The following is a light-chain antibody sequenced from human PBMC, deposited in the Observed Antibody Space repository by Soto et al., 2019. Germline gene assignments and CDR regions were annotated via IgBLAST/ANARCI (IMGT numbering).Light chain of an antibody. CDR3: QQYNNWPPGT. J-gene: IGKJ1*01. V-gene: IGKV3-11*01. Sequence: EIGFTQSPSTLSLSPGERATLSCRASQSVSSALHWYQQKPGQAPRLLIHDASNRATGIPARFSGSGSGTDFILTISSLQSEDFAVYYCQQYNNWPPGTFGQGTKVDIK. CDR2: DAS. CDR1: QSVSSA.